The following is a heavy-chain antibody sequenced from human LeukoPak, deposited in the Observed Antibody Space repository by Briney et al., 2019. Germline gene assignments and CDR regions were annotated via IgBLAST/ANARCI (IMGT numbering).Heavy chain of an antibody. CDR3: ARDDLRGPYYYDSSGYDY. D-gene: IGHD3-22*01. CDR2: INPSGGST. CDR1: GYTFTSYY. V-gene: IGHV1-46*01. J-gene: IGHJ4*02. Sequence: ASVKVSCKASGYTFTSYYMHWVRQAPGQGREWMGIINPSGGSTSYAQKFQGRVTMTTDTSTSTVYMELSSLRSEDTAVYYCARDDLRGPYYYDSSGYDYWGQGTPVTVSS.